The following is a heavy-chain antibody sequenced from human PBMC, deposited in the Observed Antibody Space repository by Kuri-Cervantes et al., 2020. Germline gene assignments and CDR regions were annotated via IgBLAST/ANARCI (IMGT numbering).Heavy chain of an antibody. V-gene: IGHV4-34*01. CDR1: GGSFSGYY. Sequence: SQTLSLTCAVYGGSFSGYYWSWIRQPPGKGLEWIGEINHSGSTNYNPSLKSRVTISVDTSKNQFSLKLSSVTAADTAVYYCARALTSPRYYLDYWGQGTLVTVSS. J-gene: IGHJ4*02. CDR3: ARALTSPRYYLDY. CDR2: INHSGST. D-gene: IGHD2-2*01.